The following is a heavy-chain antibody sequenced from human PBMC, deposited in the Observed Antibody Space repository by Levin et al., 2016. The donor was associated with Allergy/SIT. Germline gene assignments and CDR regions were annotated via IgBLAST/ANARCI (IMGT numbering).Heavy chain of an antibody. CDR1: GYTFTSYG. V-gene: IGHV1-18*01. J-gene: IGHJ6*02. D-gene: IGHD2-2*01. CDR3: ARDDDIVVVPAAPWDYYYGMDV. CDR2: ISAYNGNT. Sequence: ASVKVSCKASGYTFTSYGISWVRQAPGQGLEWMGWISAYNGNTNYAQKLQGRVTMTTDTSTSTAYMELRSLRSDDTAVYYCARDDDIVVVPAAPWDYYYGMDVWGQGTTVTVSS.